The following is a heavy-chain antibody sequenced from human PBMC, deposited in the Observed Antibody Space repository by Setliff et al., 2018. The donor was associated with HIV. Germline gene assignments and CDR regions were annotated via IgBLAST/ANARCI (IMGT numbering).Heavy chain of an antibody. CDR1: GFTFSSYS. Sequence: PGGSLRLSCAASGFTFSSYSMNWVRQAPGKGLEWVSSISSSSSCIYYADSVKGRFTISRDNSKNTVYLQMNSLRAEDTAEYYCAKELAASGLGYFDSWGRGILVTVSS. J-gene: IGHJ4*02. V-gene: IGHV3-21*04. CDR3: AKELAASGLGYFDS. CDR2: ISSSSSCI. D-gene: IGHD3-22*01.